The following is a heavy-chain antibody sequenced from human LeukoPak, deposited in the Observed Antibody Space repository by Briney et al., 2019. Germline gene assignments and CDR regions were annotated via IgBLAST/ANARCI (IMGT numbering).Heavy chain of an antibody. CDR1: GGSISSGGYY. Sequence: SETLSLTCTVSGGSISSGGYYWSWLRQHPGKGLEWIGYIYYSGSTYYNPSLKSRVTISVDTSKNQFSLKLSSVTAADTAVYYCARSPDHRGNWFDPWGQGTLVTVSS. D-gene: IGHD2-15*01. J-gene: IGHJ5*02. CDR2: IYYSGST. V-gene: IGHV4-31*03. CDR3: ARSPDHRGNWFDP.